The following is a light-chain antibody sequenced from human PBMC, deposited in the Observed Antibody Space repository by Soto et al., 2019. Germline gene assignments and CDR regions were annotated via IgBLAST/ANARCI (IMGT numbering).Light chain of an antibody. V-gene: IGLV2-14*01. CDR1: SSDVGSYNY. Sequence: QPVLSQPASVSGSPGQSITISCTGTSSDVGSYNYVSWYQHHPDKAPKLLIYAVTNRRSGVSNRFSGSKSGNTASLTIHGLQAEDEADYFCSSYTRSGSVFGGGTKLTVL. J-gene: IGLJ2*01. CDR2: AVT. CDR3: SSYTRSGSV.